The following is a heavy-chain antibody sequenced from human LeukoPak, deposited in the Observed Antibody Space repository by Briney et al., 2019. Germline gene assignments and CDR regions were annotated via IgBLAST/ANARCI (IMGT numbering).Heavy chain of an antibody. J-gene: IGHJ4*02. CDR3: AREGLSSLGDMPFDY. D-gene: IGHD3-16*01. CDR1: GFTFSNYE. CDR2: ISDSGSTI. Sequence: GGSLRLSCAASGFTFSNYEMNWVRQAPGKGLEWLSYISDSGSTIYYADSVKGRFTISRDNAKNSPFLQMNSLRAEDTAVYYCAREGLSSLGDMPFDYWGQGTLVTVSS. V-gene: IGHV3-48*03.